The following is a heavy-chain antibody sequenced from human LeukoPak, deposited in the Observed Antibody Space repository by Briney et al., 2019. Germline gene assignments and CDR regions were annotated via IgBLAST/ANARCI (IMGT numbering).Heavy chain of an antibody. J-gene: IGHJ4*02. CDR3: ARGGMGIQLWPFDY. D-gene: IGHD1-1*01. CDR1: GYTCNSYY. Sequence: ASVKVSCKASGYTCNSYYIHWLRQAPGQGLEWMVIINPSSGSTTYAQKFQGRVTMTRETSTSAVYVELSGLRSEDTAVYYCARGGMGIQLWPFDYWGQGTLVTVSS. V-gene: IGHV1-46*02. CDR2: INPSSGST.